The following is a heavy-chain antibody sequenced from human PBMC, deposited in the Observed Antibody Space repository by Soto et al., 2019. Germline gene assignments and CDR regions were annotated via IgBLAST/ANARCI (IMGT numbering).Heavy chain of an antibody. CDR2: IVGSDAKT. CDR3: AKWTYLDF. D-gene: IGHD5-12*01. J-gene: IGHJ4*02. V-gene: IGHV3-23*01. Sequence: GGSLRLSCTTSGFSFASFALTWVRQAPGRGLEWVAAIVGSDAKTHYADSVKGRFSISRDTSRNTVYLQMNNLRADDTAIYYCAKWTYLDFWGQGTRVTVSS. CDR1: GFSFASFA.